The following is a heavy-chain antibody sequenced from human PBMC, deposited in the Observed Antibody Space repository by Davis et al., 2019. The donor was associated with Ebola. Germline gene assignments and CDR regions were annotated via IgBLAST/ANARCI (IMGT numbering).Heavy chain of an antibody. CDR3: ARQRSIRSGGMDV. D-gene: IGHD6-25*01. V-gene: IGHV5-51*01. J-gene: IGHJ6*02. Sequence: GGSLRLSCKGSGYRITNYWIAWVRQEPGKGLEWMGSIYLGDSRSTYSPSFQGQVTISADKSINTAYLQWSSLKASDSAMYYCARQRSIRSGGMDVWGQGTTVTVSS. CDR1: GYRITNYW. CDR2: IYLGDSRS.